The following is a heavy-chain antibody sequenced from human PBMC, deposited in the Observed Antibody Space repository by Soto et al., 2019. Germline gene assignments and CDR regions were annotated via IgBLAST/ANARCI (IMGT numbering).Heavy chain of an antibody. J-gene: IGHJ4*02. CDR1: GGSISSSSYY. V-gene: IGHV4-39*07. CDR3: AKNSGYGVVDY. CDR2: IYHSGST. Sequence: SETLSLTCTVSGGSISSSSYYWGWIRQPPGKGLEWIGSIYHSGSTNYNPSLKSRVTISVDKSKNQFSLKLSSVTAADTAVYYCAKNSGYGVVDYWGQGTLVTVSS. D-gene: IGHD5-12*01.